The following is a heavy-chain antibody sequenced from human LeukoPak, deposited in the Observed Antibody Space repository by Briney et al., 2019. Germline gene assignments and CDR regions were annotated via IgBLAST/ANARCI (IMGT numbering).Heavy chain of an antibody. CDR1: GYTFTGYY. CDR3: ARDRDRSSPKGYFPYYMDV. V-gene: IGHV1-69*05. D-gene: IGHD2-15*01. CDR2: IIPIFGTA. J-gene: IGHJ6*03. Sequence: SVKVSCKASGYTFTGYYMHWVRQAPGQGLEWMGGIIPIFGTANYAQKFQGRVTITTDESTSTAYMELSSLRSEDTAVYYCARDRDRSSPKGYFPYYMDVWGKGTTVTVSS.